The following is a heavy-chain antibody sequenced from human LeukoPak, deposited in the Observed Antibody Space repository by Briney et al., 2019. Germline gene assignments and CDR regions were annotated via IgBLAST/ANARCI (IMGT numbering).Heavy chain of an antibody. Sequence: PSETLSLTCTVSGLSVSSDIYYWSWIRQPPGKGLEWIAYIYYSGGTYYSPSLKSRVTISVDTSKDQFSLNLSSVTAADTAVYYCARIRVGATFDYWGQGTLVTVSS. CDR1: GLSVSSDIYY. J-gene: IGHJ4*02. CDR2: IYYSGGT. CDR3: ARIRVGATFDY. V-gene: IGHV4-61*01. D-gene: IGHD1-26*01.